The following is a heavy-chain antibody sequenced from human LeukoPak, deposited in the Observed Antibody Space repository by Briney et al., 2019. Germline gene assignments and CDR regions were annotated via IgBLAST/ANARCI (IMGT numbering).Heavy chain of an antibody. CDR2: FSSSGSTI. V-gene: IGHV3-48*03. J-gene: IGHJ6*02. D-gene: IGHD3-3*01. Sequence: PGGSLRLSCAASGFTFSSYEMNWVRQAPGKGLEGVSYFSSSGSTIYYADSVKGRFTISRDNAKNSLYLQMNILRAEDTAVYYCAGEDFWSGLHLYGMDVWGQGTTVTVSS. CDR1: GFTFSSYE. CDR3: AGEDFWSGLHLYGMDV.